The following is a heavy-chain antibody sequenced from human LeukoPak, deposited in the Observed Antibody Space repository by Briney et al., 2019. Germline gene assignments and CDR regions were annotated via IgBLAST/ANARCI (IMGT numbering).Heavy chain of an antibody. J-gene: IGHJ4*02. Sequence: PSETLSLTCAVYGGSFSGYYWSWIRQPPGKGLEWIGEINHSGSTNYNPSLKSRVTISVDTSKNQFSLKLSSVTAADTAVYYCARGEWQQLVENYYFDYWGQGTLVTVSS. V-gene: IGHV4-34*01. CDR1: GGSFSGYY. CDR2: INHSGST. D-gene: IGHD6-13*01. CDR3: ARGEWQQLVENYYFDY.